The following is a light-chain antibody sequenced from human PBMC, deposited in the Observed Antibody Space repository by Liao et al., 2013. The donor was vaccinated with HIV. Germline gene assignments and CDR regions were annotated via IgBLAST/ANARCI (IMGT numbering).Light chain of an antibody. CDR1: KLGDKY. CDR3: QAWDSGSGV. J-gene: IGLJ1*01. Sequence: SYDLTQPPSVSVSPGQTASITCSGDKLGDKYTCWYQQKPGQSPVLVIYQDTKRPSGIPERFSGSNSGNTATLTISGTQAMDEADYYCQAWDSGSGVFGTGTKVTV. V-gene: IGLV3-1*01. CDR2: QDT.